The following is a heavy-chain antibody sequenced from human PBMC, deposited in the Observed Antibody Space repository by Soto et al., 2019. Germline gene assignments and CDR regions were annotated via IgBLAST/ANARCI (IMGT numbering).Heavy chain of an antibody. V-gene: IGHV3-30*18. Sequence: PGGSLRLSCAASGFIFSSFGMHWVRQAPGKGLEWVAVISFAGSNKYYADSVKGRFTISRDSYKNTLYLQMNSLRAEDTAVYFCAKVPPVGGRPMLEYYYYGLDVWGQGNTVTVSS. CDR2: ISFAGSNK. CDR1: GFIFSSFG. CDR3: AKVPPVGGRPMLEYYYYGLDV. J-gene: IGHJ6*02. D-gene: IGHD6-6*01.